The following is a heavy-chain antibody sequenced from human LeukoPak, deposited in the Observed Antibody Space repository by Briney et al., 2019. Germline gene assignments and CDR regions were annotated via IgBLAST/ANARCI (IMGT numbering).Heavy chain of an antibody. Sequence: GGSLRLSCAASGFTFSNYNMNWVRQTPGKGLEWVSSITRDSIYTFYADSVKGRFTNSRDNAKNSLSLQMNSLRAEDTAVYCCAKDIVWMIVSDAFDIWGQGTMVTVSS. CDR2: ITRDSIYT. J-gene: IGHJ3*02. CDR1: GFTFSNYN. D-gene: IGHD3-22*01. V-gene: IGHV3-21*01. CDR3: AKDIVWMIVSDAFDI.